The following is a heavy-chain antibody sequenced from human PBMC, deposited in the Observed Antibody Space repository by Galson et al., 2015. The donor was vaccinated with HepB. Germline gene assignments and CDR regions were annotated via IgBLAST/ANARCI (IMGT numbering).Heavy chain of an antibody. D-gene: IGHD6-19*01. CDR2: ISDDGDKK. J-gene: IGHJ4*02. CDR3: ARDSLRHGSGWYAAY. V-gene: IGHV3-30*04. Sequence: SLRLSCAASGFTFSSYAMHWVRQAPGKGLEEMTVISDDGDKKYYADSVKGRFTVSRDNSKNTLYLQMNGLRDEDTAVYYCARDSLRHGSGWYAAYWGQGTLVTVSS. CDR1: GFTFSSYA.